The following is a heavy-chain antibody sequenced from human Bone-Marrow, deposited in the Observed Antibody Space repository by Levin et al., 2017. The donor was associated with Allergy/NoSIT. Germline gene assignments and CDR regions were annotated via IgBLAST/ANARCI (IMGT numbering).Heavy chain of an antibody. Sequence: GESLKISCAASGFTFSRFGMHWVRQAPGKGLEWVAIIWLDGSQKYYADSVKGRFAVSRDNSRNTLYLQMSSLRVEDTGVYYCATQAAGPQVEDHGMDVWGQGTTVIVSS. CDR2: IWLDGSQK. CDR3: ATQAAGPQVEDHGMDV. CDR1: GFTFSRFG. D-gene: IGHD6-13*01. J-gene: IGHJ6*02. V-gene: IGHV3-33*01.